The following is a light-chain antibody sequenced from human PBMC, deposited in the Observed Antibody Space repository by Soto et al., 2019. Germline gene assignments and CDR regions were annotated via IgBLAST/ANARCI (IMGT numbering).Light chain of an antibody. J-gene: IGLJ1*01. CDR1: SSDVGSYNL. V-gene: IGLV2-23*01. CDR2: EGS. Sequence: QSALTQPASVSWSPGQSITISCTGTSSDVGSYNLVSWYQHHSGKAPKLMVYEGSKRPSGVSNRFSGSKSGNTASLTISGLQAEDEADYYCCSYAGSSTYVFGTGTKVTVL. CDR3: CSYAGSSTYV.